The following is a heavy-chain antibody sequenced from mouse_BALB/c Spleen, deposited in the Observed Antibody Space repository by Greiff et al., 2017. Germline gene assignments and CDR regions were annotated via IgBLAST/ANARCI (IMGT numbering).Heavy chain of an antibody. CDR1: GYTFSSYW. V-gene: IGHV1-9*01. D-gene: IGHD2-14*01. Sequence: QVQLKESGAELMKPGASVKISCKATGYTFSSYWIEWVKQRPGHGLEWIGEILPGSGSTNYNEKFKGKATFTADTSSNTAYMQLSSLTSEDSAVYYCARDYYRYDGDYWGQGTTLTVSS. CDR2: ILPGSGST. J-gene: IGHJ2*01. CDR3: ARDYYRYDGDY.